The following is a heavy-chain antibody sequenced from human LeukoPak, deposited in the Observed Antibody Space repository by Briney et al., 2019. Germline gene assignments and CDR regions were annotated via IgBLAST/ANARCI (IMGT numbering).Heavy chain of an antibody. CDR2: MYTGGNT. Sequence: GGSLRLSCAAPGFTVSSNYMSWVRQAPGKGLEWLSVMYTGGNTYYADSVKGRFTISRHNSKNVVFLQMNSLRTEDTAVYYCARVFSDGGNSFDYWGQGTLVTVSS. D-gene: IGHD4-23*01. V-gene: IGHV3-53*04. J-gene: IGHJ4*02. CDR3: ARVFSDGGNSFDY. CDR1: GFTVSSNY.